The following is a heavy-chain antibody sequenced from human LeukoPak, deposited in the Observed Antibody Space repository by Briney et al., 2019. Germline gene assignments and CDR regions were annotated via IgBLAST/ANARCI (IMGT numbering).Heavy chain of an antibody. CDR2: ISYDGSNK. J-gene: IGHJ4*02. CDR3: ARASSNYDFWSGCNY. Sequence: GGSLRLSCAASGFTFSTYAMLWVRQAPGKGLEWVAVISYDGSNKYYADSVKGRFTISRDNSKNTLYLQMNSLRAEDTAVYYCARASSNYDFWSGCNYWGQGTLVTVSS. CDR1: GFTFSTYA. V-gene: IGHV3-30-3*01. D-gene: IGHD3-3*01.